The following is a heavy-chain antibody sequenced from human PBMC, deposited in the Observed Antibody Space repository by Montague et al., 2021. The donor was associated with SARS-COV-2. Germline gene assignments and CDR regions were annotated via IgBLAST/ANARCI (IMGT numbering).Heavy chain of an antibody. CDR3: ARYRRRFAEIYDTYYDYGLNV. J-gene: IGHJ6*02. CDR2: INQSGST. CDR1: GGSFSVHY. D-gene: IGHD3-10*01. Sequence: SETLSLTCAVYGGSFSVHYWTWIRQPPGKGLGWIGQINQSGSTKYNPSLKSRVTISIDTSKNQFSLKMTSMTAADTGVYYCARYRRRFAEIYDTYYDYGLNVWGQGTTVTVFS. V-gene: IGHV4-34*01.